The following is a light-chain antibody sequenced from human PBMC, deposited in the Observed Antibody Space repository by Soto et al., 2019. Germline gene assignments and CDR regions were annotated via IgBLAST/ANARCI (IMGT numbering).Light chain of an antibody. V-gene: IGKV3-15*01. CDR1: QSVSSN. J-gene: IGKJ2*01. CDR3: QQYNKWPPYT. Sequence: EIVMTQSPANLSVSPGERATLSCRASQSVSSNLAWYQQKPGQGPRLLIYGASTRATSIPARFSGSGSGTEFTLTITSLQSEDFAVYYCQQYNKWPPYTFGQGTMLEIK. CDR2: GAS.